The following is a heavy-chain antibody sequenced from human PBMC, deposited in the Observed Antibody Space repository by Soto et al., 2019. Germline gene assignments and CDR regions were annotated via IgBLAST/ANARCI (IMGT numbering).Heavy chain of an antibody. Sequence: QVQLVQSGAEVKKPGASVKVSCKASGYSFTTYYIQWVRHAPGHGPEWLGISNPSSGTTRSAQNFQGRVTLPRDTSPCTVDMELTGLRSEDSAVYYCAREWANNTVIGGVTYRYYHGKDVWGQGTTVTVSS. D-gene: IGHD3-16*01. J-gene: IGHJ6*02. CDR3: AREWANNTVIGGVTYRYYHGKDV. V-gene: IGHV1-46*01. CDR1: GYSFTTYY. CDR2: SNPSSGTT.